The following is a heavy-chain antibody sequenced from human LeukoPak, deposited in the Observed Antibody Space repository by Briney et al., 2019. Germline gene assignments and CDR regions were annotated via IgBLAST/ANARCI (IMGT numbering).Heavy chain of an antibody. CDR1: GFTFSSYS. D-gene: IGHD5-12*01. Sequence: GGSLRLSCAASGFTFSSYSMNWVRQAPGKGLEWVSSISSSSSYIYYADSVKGRFTISRDNSKNTLYLQMNSLRAEDTAVYYCARELWLSPRYYYYYMDVWGKGTTVTVSS. CDR3: ARELWLSPRYYYYYMDV. CDR2: ISSSSSYI. V-gene: IGHV3-21*01. J-gene: IGHJ6*03.